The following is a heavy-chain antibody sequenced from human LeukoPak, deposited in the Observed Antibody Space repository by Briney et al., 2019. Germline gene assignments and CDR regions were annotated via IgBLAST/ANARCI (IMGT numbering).Heavy chain of an antibody. J-gene: IGHJ4*02. CDR3: TSRGWIVGLVDY. V-gene: IGHV4-39*01. D-gene: IGHD3-22*01. Sequence: KPSETLSLTCTVSGGSISSSSYYWGWIRQPPGKGLEWIASIYYSGTTYYNPSLKSRVSISADTSKNQFSLKVSSVTAADTAVYYCTSRGWIVGLVDYWGQGTLVTVSS. CDR1: GGSISSSSYY. CDR2: IYYSGTT.